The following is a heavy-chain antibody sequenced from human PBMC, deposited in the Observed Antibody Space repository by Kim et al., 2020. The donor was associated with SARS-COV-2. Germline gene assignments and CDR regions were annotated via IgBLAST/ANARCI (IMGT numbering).Heavy chain of an antibody. CDR2: INGGNGNT. Sequence: ASVKVSCKASGYTFDTFSLYWLRQAPGQRFEWMGWINGGNGNTRYSQNFQGRVIFTRDTSATTAYMELTSLTFKDTAVYYCAREGSGSDNWLDPWGQGTL. CDR1: GYTFDTFS. J-gene: IGHJ5*02. V-gene: IGHV1-3*01. D-gene: IGHD3-10*01. CDR3: AREGSGSDNWLDP.